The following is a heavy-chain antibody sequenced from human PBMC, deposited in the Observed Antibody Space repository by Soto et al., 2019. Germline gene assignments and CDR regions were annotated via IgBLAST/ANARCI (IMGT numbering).Heavy chain of an antibody. D-gene: IGHD4-17*01. V-gene: IGHV3-73*01. Sequence: PGGSLRLSCATSGFSFSDIAMHWVRQASGKGLEWVGRIDRKTYNYATTYGASVKGRFTISRDDSKNTLYLQMNSLKTEDTAVYYCTTDDLYGDRRDYYYYYGMDVWGQGTTVTVSS. CDR2: IDRKTYNYAT. J-gene: IGHJ6*02. CDR3: TTDDLYGDRRDYYYYYGMDV. CDR1: GFSFSDIA.